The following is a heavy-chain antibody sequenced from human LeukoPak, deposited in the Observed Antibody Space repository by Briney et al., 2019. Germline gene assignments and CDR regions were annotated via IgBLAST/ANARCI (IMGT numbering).Heavy chain of an antibody. Sequence: GGSLRLSCAASGFTFSNAGMNWVRQAPGKGLEWVGRIKSNTDGGTTDYSAPGKGRFTISRDDSTKTLYLQRNSLKTEDTAVYYCTTGYGGSYEDCWGQGALVTVSS. CDR2: IKSNTDGGTT. CDR1: GFTFSNAG. D-gene: IGHD1-26*01. V-gene: IGHV3-15*07. J-gene: IGHJ4*02. CDR3: TTGYGGSYEDC.